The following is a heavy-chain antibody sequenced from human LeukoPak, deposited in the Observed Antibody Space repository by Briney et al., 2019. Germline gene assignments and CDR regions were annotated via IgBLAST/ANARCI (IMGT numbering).Heavy chain of an antibody. V-gene: IGHV3-9*01. D-gene: IGHD5-18*01. Sequence: GGSLRLSCAASGFTFDDYAMHWVRQAPGKGLEWVSGISWNSGSIGYADSVKGRFTISRDNAKNSLYLQMNSLRAEDTAVYYCARDGGYSYGSNWFDPWGQGTLVTVSS. CDR1: GFTFDDYA. CDR3: ARDGGYSYGSNWFDP. J-gene: IGHJ5*02. CDR2: ISWNSGSI.